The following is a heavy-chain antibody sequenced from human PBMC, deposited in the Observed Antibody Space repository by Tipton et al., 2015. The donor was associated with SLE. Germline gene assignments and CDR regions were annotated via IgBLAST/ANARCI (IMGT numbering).Heavy chain of an antibody. CDR3: ARGTMVGAALVAFDI. CDR1: GGSISSYY. V-gene: IGHV4-59*01. J-gene: IGHJ3*02. CDR2: IYYSGST. D-gene: IGHD4/OR15-4a*01. Sequence: TLSLTCTVSGGSISSYYWSWIRQPPGKGPEWIGYIYYSGSTNYNPSLKSRVTISVDTSKNQFSLKLSSVTAADTAVYYCARGTMVGAALVAFDIWGQGTMVTASS.